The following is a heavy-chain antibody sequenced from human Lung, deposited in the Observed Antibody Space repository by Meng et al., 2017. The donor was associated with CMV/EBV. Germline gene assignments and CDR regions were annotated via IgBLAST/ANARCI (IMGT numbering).Heavy chain of an antibody. CDR1: GFTFSSYE. V-gene: IGHV3-48*03. Sequence: SCAASGFTFSSYEMNWVRQAPGKGLEWVSYISSSGSTIYYADSVKGRFTISRDNAKNSLYLQMNSLRAEDTAVYYCARDFQDLAVFEYSSFDAFDIWXQGTXVTVSS. CDR3: ARDFQDLAVFEYSSFDAFDI. J-gene: IGHJ3*02. CDR2: ISSSGSTI. D-gene: IGHD6-6*01.